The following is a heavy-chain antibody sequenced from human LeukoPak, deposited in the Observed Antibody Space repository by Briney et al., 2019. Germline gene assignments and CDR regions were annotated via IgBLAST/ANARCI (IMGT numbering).Heavy chain of an antibody. D-gene: IGHD6-13*01. V-gene: IGHV4-39*07. CDR3: ARDSAAATDY. J-gene: IGHJ4*02. CDR1: GGSISSSSYY. Sequence: SETLSLTCTVSGGSISSSSYYWGWIRQPPGKGLEWIGSIYYNGSTYYNPSLKSRVTISVDTSKNQFSLKLSSVTAADTAVYYCARDSAAATDYWGQGTLVTVSS. CDR2: IYYNGST.